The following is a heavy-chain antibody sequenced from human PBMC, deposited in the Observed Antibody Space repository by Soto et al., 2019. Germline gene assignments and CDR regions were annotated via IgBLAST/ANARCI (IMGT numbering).Heavy chain of an antibody. CDR1: GFTFSSYS. CDR2: ISSSSSYI. J-gene: IGHJ4*02. D-gene: IGHD1-1*01. CDR3: VRAPDYLERNFDY. Sequence: GGSLRLSCAASGFTFSSYSMNWVRQAPGKGLEWVSSISSSSSYIYYADSVKGRFTISRDNAKNSLYLQMNSLRAEDTAVYYCVRAPDYLERNFDYWGQGTLVTVSS. V-gene: IGHV3-21*01.